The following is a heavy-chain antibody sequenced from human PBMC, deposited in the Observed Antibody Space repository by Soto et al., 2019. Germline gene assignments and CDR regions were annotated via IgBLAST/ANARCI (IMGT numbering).Heavy chain of an antibody. J-gene: IGHJ4*02. V-gene: IGHV1-3*01. D-gene: IGHD3-3*01. Sequence: GASVKVSCKASGYTFTSYAMHWVRQAPGQRLEWMGWINAGNGNTKYSQKFQGRVTITRDTSASTAYMELSSLRSEDTAVYYCARDPAIFGVVTQFDYWGQGTLVTVSS. CDR2: INAGNGNT. CDR3: ARDPAIFGVVTQFDY. CDR1: GYTFTSYA.